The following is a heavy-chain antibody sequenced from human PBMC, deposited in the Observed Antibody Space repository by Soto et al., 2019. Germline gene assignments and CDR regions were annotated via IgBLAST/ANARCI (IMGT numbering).Heavy chain of an antibody. CDR2: ISYDGSNE. CDR3: ARGSLRAAALDC. D-gene: IGHD6-13*01. J-gene: IGHJ4*02. V-gene: IGHV3-30-3*01. CDR1: GFTFSSYP. Sequence: GGSLRLSCAASGFTFSSYPIHWVRQAPGRGLEWVALISYDGSNEYYSDSVKGRFTISRDSSENTVSLQMNSLRTEDTAIYYCARGSLRAAALDCWGQGTLVTVSS.